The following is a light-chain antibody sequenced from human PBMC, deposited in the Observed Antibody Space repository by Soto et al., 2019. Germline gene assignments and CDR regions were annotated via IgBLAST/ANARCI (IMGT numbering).Light chain of an antibody. CDR2: GVT. J-gene: IGLJ3*02. CDR3: YSYAGRNIWV. V-gene: IGLV2-8*01. CDR1: GSDIGAYNF. Sequence: QSALAQPPSAYGSPGQSVTISCTGSGSDIGAYNFVSWYQQHPGKAPKLMIFGVTERPSGVPDRFSGSKSGNTASLTVSGLQADDEAVYYCYSYAGRNIWVFGGGTKLTVL.